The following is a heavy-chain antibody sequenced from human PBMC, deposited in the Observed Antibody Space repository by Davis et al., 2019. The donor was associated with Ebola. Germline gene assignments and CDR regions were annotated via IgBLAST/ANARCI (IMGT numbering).Heavy chain of an antibody. V-gene: IGHV6-1*01. CDR1: GDSVSSAG. CDR3: ARGWLRGGMDV. Sequence: HSQTLSLTCAISGDSVSSAGWNWIRQSPSRGLEWLGRTYYSSKWYKDYAVIVKSRITINPDTSKNQFSLQLNSVTPEDTALYYCARGWLRGGMDVWGEGTTVTV. J-gene: IGHJ6*02. D-gene: IGHD5-18*01. CDR2: TYYSSKWYK.